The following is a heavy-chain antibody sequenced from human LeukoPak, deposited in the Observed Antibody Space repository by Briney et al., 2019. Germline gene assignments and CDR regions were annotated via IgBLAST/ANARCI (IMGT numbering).Heavy chain of an antibody. CDR3: ARDTAGIGVDY. D-gene: IGHD3-16*01. J-gene: IGHJ4*02. Sequence: PGGSLRLSCEASGFTLSSYWMHWVRQAPGKGLVWVSRINSDGSTTNYADSVKGRFTFSRDNAKNTLYLQMNGLRAEDTAVYHCARDTAGIGVDYWGQGTLVTVSS. CDR2: INSDGSTT. V-gene: IGHV3-74*01. CDR1: GFTLSSYW.